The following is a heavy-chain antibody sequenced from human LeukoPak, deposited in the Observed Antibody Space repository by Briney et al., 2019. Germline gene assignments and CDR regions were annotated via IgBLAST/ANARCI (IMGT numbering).Heavy chain of an antibody. Sequence: PSGTLSLTCAVSGGSISSSNWWSWVRQPPGKGLEWIGEIYHSGSTNHNPSLKGRVIISVDKAKNQFSLKLYSVTAADTAVYFCARLGGCTTTSCYVHWFDPWGQGTLVTVSS. J-gene: IGHJ5*02. V-gene: IGHV4-4*02. D-gene: IGHD2-2*01. CDR2: IYHSGST. CDR1: GGSISSSNW. CDR3: ARLGGCTTTSCYVHWFDP.